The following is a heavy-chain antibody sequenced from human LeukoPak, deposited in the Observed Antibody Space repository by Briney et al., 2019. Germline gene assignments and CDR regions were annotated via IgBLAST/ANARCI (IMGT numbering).Heavy chain of an antibody. V-gene: IGHV3-53*01. CDR2: IYSGGST. D-gene: IGHD5-18*01. CDR1: GFTVSSNY. J-gene: IGHJ4*02. CDR3: ASPMWDTAIHDY. Sequence: GGSLRLSCAASGFTVSSNYMSWVRQAPGKGLEWVSVIYSGGSTYYADSVKGRFTISRDNSKNTLYLQVNSLRAEDTAVYYCASPMWDTAIHDYWGQGTLVTVSS.